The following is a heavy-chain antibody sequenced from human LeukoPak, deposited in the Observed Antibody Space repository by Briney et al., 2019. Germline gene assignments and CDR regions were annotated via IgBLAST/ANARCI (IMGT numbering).Heavy chain of an antibody. CDR2: IHHSGTT. V-gene: IGHV4-4*02. J-gene: IGHJ3*02. Sequence: PSGTLSLTCVVSGGSISSSNWWSWVRQSPGKGLEWIGEIHHSGTTNYNPSFKSRIAISMDQSNNQFSMRLTSVTAADTAMYYCARDVSLDIWGQGTMVTVSS. CDR1: GGSISSSNW. CDR3: ARDVSLDI. D-gene: IGHD5/OR15-5a*01.